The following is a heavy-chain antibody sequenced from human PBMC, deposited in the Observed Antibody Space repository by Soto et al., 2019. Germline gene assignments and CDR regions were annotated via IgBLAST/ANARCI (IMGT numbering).Heavy chain of an antibody. D-gene: IGHD6-13*01. V-gene: IGHV1-18*01. CDR2: ISAVTIDT. CDR1: GYTFTNYD. Sequence: QVQLVQSGAEVKNPGASVKVSCKASGYTFTNYDSNWVRQAPGQGLEWMGWISAVTIDTNYAQKLKGRVTMATDTSTGTAYLQLRTLRSDDTAVYYCARSKYTTTWSRGLDYWGQGTLVTVSS. CDR3: ARSKYTTTWSRGLDY. J-gene: IGHJ4*02.